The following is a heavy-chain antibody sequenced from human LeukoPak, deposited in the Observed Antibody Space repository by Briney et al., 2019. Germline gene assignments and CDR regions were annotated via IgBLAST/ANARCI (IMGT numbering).Heavy chain of an antibody. Sequence: TGGSLRLSCAASGFTFSSYGMHWVRQAPGKGLEWVAVISYDGSNKYYADSVKGRFTISRDNSKNTLYLQMNSLRAEDTAVYYCAKDTDSSGWAFDIWGQGTMVTVSS. D-gene: IGHD3-22*01. CDR2: ISYDGSNK. J-gene: IGHJ3*02. CDR1: GFTFSSYG. V-gene: IGHV3-30*18. CDR3: AKDTDSSGWAFDI.